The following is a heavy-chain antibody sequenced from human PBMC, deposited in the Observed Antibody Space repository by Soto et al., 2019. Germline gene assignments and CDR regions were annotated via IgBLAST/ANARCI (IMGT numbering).Heavy chain of an antibody. Sequence: GSLRISCASSGFTFSDSGMPLVRQAPGKGLEWVAVISSGGSKKYSVDSVKGRFTISRDNSKNTLYLQMKSLRAEDTAVYYCAKETLSVIHGGSYFNCWGQGTLVTVSS. CDR2: ISSGGSKK. V-gene: IGHV3-30*18. CDR1: GFTFSDSG. D-gene: IGHD1-26*01. J-gene: IGHJ4*02. CDR3: AKETLSVIHGGSYFNC.